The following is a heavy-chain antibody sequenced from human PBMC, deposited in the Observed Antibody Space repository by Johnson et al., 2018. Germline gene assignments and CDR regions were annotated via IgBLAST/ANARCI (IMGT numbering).Heavy chain of an antibody. J-gene: IGHJ1*01. CDR1: GFTFSSYG. CDR3: ARVGGEYFQH. V-gene: IGHV3-30*03. CDR2: ISYDGSNK. Sequence: QVQLVESGGGVVQPGRSLRLSCAASGFTFSSYGMHWVRQAPGKGLEWVAVISYDGSNKYYADSVKGRFTISRDNAKNSLYLQMNSLRAEDTAVYYCARVGGEYFQHWGQGTLVTVSS.